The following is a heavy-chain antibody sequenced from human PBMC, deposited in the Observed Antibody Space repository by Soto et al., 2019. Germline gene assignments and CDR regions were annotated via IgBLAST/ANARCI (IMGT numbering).Heavy chain of an antibody. CDR3: ARQSITIFGVVIIGPQFDY. Sequence: QVQLVQSGAEVKKPGASVKVSCKASGYTFTSYGISWVRQAPGQGLEWMGWISAYNGNTNYAQKLQGRVTMTTDTSTSTAYMELRSLRSDDTAVYYCARQSITIFGVVIIGPQFDYWGQGTLVTVSS. D-gene: IGHD3-3*01. V-gene: IGHV1-18*01. CDR1: GYTFTSYG. CDR2: ISAYNGNT. J-gene: IGHJ4*02.